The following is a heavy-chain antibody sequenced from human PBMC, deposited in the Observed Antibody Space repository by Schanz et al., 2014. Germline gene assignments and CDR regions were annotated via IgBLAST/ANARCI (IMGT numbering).Heavy chain of an antibody. CDR3: ARGYGDSPTDF. D-gene: IGHD4-17*01. J-gene: IGHJ4*02. Sequence: QVQLVQSGDEVKKPGASVKVSCKTSGYTFSDYGITWVRQAPGQGLEWVGWISPYTGNTHYFDKMEGRVTMTTDTSTSTAYMELRNLRSDDTAVYYCARGYGDSPTDFWGQGTLVTVSS. CDR2: ISPYTGNT. V-gene: IGHV1-18*01. CDR1: GYTFSDYG.